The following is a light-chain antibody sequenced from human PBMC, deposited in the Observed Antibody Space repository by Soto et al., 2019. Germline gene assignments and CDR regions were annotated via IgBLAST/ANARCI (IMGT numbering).Light chain of an antibody. J-gene: IGKJ1*01. Sequence: DIQLTQSPSTLSASVGDRVTITCRASQSFSSWLAWYQHKPGKAPKLLIYKASSLESGVPSRFSGSGSGTEFTLTISSLQPDDFATYYCQQYNSYSMTFGQGTKV. CDR3: QQYNSYSMT. CDR2: KAS. V-gene: IGKV1-5*03. CDR1: QSFSSW.